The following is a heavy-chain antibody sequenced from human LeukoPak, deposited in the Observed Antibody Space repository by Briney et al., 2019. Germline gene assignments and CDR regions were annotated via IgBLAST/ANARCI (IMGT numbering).Heavy chain of an antibody. D-gene: IGHD6-13*01. V-gene: IGHV1-2*02. CDR2: INPNSGGT. Sequence: GASVKVSCKASGYTFTGYYMHWVRQAPGQGLEGMGWINPNSGGTNYTQKFQGRVTMTRNKYISTAYNELSRLRSDDTAVYYRGREPGIAASGTLDYWGKGTLVTISS. CDR1: GYTFTGYY. J-gene: IGHJ4*02. CDR3: GREPGIAASGTLDY.